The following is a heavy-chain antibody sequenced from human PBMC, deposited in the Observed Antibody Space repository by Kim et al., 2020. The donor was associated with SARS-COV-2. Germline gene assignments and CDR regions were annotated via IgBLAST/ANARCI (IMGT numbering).Heavy chain of an antibody. CDR1: GFRFSSYC. D-gene: IGHD3-16*01. J-gene: IGHJ5*02. Sequence: GGSLRLSCAASGFRFSSYCMHWVRQRPGKGLEWVSHISPDGGGTLYGDSVEGLFTVSRDNAKNILYLQMSSLRDDDTAVYYCVHGAFFSSWGQGALVTVSS. CDR2: ISPDGGGT. V-gene: IGHV3-74*03. CDR3: VHGAFFSS.